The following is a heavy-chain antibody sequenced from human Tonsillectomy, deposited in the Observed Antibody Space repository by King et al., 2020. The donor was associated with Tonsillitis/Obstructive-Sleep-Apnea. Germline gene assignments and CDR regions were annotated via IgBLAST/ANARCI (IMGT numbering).Heavy chain of an antibody. J-gene: IGHJ4*02. V-gene: IGHV4-59*08. D-gene: IGHD3-22*01. CDR1: GGTISSYY. Sequence: QLQESGPGLVKPSETLSLTCNVSGGTISSYYWSWVRQPPGKGLEWIGYMYYSGPTDYNPSLKSRVTMSIDTSKNQFSLGLTSVTAADTAVYYCARGGRWYYDGSGPSPFDNWGQGALVIVST. CDR3: ARGGRWYYDGSGPSPFDN. CDR2: MYYSGPT.